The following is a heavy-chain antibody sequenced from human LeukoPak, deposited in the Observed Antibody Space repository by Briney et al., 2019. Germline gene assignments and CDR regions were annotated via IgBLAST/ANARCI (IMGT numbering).Heavy chain of an antibody. Sequence: PSETLSLTCTVSGGSISSSSYYWGWIRQPPGKGLEWIGSIYYSGSTYYNPSLKSRVTISVDASKNQFSLKLSSVTAADTAVYYCARAAHCGGDCFENFDYWGQGTLVTVSS. D-gene: IGHD2-21*02. CDR3: ARAAHCGGDCFENFDY. V-gene: IGHV4-39*01. CDR1: GGSISSSSYY. J-gene: IGHJ4*02. CDR2: IYYSGST.